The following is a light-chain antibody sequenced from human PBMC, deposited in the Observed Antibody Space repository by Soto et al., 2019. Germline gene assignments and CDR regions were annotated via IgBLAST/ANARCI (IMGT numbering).Light chain of an antibody. J-gene: IGLJ1*01. CDR2: DVS. V-gene: IGLV2-14*01. Sequence: QSALTQPASASGSPGQSITISCTGTSSDVGGYNYVSWYQQHPGKAPKLMIYDVSNRPSGVSNRFYGTKSGNTASLTISGLHAEDEADYYCSSYTSSSTNVVGTGTKVTVL. CDR3: SSYTSSSTNV. CDR1: SSDVGGYNY.